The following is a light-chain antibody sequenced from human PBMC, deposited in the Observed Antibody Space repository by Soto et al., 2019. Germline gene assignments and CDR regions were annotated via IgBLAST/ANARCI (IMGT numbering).Light chain of an antibody. CDR3: QKYNGVPSP. CDR1: QGINNY. V-gene: IGKV1-27*01. Sequence: DVQMNQSPSSLSASVGDRVTIACRASQGINNYLAWYQHKPGKVPQILIFAASTLQSGVPSRFIGSGSGTDFTLTISSLQPEDAATYYCQKYNGVPSPFGQGTKVELK. J-gene: IGKJ1*01. CDR2: AAS.